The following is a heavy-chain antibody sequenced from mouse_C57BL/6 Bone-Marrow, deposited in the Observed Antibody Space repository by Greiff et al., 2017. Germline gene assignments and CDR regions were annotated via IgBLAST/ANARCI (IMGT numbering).Heavy chain of an antibody. J-gene: IGHJ1*03. Sequence: QVQLQQSGPGLVQPSQSLSITCTVSGFSLTSYGVHWVRQSPGKGLEWLGVIWSGGSTDYNAAFISRLSISKDNSKSQVFFKMNSLQADDTAIYYCARKEIYYYGSSYDWYFDVWGTGTTVTVSS. D-gene: IGHD1-1*01. CDR3: ARKEIYYYGSSYDWYFDV. CDR1: GFSLTSYG. CDR2: IWSGGST. V-gene: IGHV2-2*01.